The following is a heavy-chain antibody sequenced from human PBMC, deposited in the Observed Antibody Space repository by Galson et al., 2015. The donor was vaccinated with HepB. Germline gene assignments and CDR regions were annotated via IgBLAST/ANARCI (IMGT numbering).Heavy chain of an antibody. CDR2: INPSGGST. CDR1: GYKFTSYY. Sequence: SVKVSCKASGYKFTSYYMHWVRQAPGQGLEWMGIINPSGGSTDYAQKFRGRLTMTRDTSTSTVFMELSSLRSEDTAVYHCARGVLLWDGPDYWGQGTLVTASS. J-gene: IGHJ4*02. D-gene: IGHD3-10*01. V-gene: IGHV1-46*01. CDR3: ARGVLLWDGPDY.